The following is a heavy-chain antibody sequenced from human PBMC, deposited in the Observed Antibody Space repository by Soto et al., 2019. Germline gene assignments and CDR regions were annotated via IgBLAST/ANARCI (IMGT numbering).Heavy chain of an antibody. V-gene: IGHV1-69*01. D-gene: IGHD3-22*01. CDR1: GGTFSSLD. CDR2: IIPISETT. J-gene: IGHJ6*02. CDR3: ARALLSHSYDSGGYDSYFHAMDV. Sequence: QVQLVQSGAEVKKPGSSVKVSCKASGGTFSSLDINWVRQAPGQGLEWMGGIIPISETTNYAQIFQGRVSIVADVSTSTAYMELSRLRSEDTAVYYCARALLSHSYDSGGYDSYFHAMDVWGQGTQVTVSS.